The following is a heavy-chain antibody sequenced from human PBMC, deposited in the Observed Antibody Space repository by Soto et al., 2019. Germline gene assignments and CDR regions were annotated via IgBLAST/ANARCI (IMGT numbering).Heavy chain of an antibody. V-gene: IGHV4-31*03. CDR1: GGSISSGGYY. CDR2: IYYSGST. J-gene: IGHJ6*01. Sequence: SETLSLTCTVSGGSISSGGYYWSWIRQHPGKGLEWIGYIYYSGSTYYNPSLKSRVTISVDTSKNQFSLKLSSVTAADTAVYYCARGTTRGYYYGMDVWGQGTTVTVSS. CDR3: ARGTTRGYYYGMDV. D-gene: IGHD1-7*01.